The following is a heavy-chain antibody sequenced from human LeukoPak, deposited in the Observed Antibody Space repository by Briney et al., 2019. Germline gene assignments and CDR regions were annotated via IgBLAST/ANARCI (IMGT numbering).Heavy chain of an antibody. D-gene: IGHD2-15*01. J-gene: IGHJ4*02. CDR3: AKDQTQYCSDVSCYSGGTHLTFDY. Sequence: PGGSLRLSCAAPGVTFSSYAMSWVRQAPGKGLEWVSSISGSGGSSYYADSVKGRFTISRDNSRNTLYLVMNSLRAEGTAVYYCAKDQTQYCSDVSCYSGGTHLTFDYWGQGTLVTVSS. CDR1: GVTFSSYA. V-gene: IGHV3-23*01. CDR2: ISGSGGSS.